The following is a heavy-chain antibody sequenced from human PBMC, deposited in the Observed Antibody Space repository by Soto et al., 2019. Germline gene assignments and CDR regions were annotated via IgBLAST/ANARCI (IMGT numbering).Heavy chain of an antibody. D-gene: IGHD3-22*01. CDR3: AKSDYYDSSGYGLDAFDI. J-gene: IGHJ3*02. CDR2: ISYDGSNK. Sequence: GGSLILSCAASGFTFSSYSMHWVRQAPGKGLEWVAVISYDGSNKYYADSVKGRFTISRDNSKNTLYLQMNSLRAEDTAVYYCAKSDYYDSSGYGLDAFDIWGQGTMVTVSS. CDR1: GFTFSSYS. V-gene: IGHV3-30-3*01.